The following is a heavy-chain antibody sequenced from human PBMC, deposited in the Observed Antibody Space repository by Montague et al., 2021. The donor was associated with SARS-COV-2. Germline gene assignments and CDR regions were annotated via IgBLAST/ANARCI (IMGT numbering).Heavy chain of an antibody. V-gene: IGHV4-59*01. D-gene: IGHD2-15*01. CDR1: GGSISTYY. CDR2: IYYSGST. CDR3: ASPGGYCTGGSCYYVD. J-gene: IGHJ4*01. Sequence: SETPSLTCSVPGGSISTYYWSWIRQPPGKGLEWIGYIYYSGSTNYNPSLKSRVTISIDTSKNQFSLELSSVTAADMAVYYCASPGGYCTGGSCYYVDWGQGTPVTVSS.